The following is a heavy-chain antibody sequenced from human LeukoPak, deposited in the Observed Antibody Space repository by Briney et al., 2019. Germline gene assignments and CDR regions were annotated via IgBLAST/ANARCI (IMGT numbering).Heavy chain of an antibody. CDR2: IYSGGST. V-gene: IGHV3-66*01. CDR3: ARDEGYYDSSGYYSLQDY. CDR1: GFTVSSNC. D-gene: IGHD3-22*01. Sequence: GGSLRLSCAASGFTVSSNCMSWVRQAPGKGLEWVSVIYSGGSTYYADSVKGRFTISRDNSKNTLYLQMNSLRAEDTAVYYCARDEGYYDSSGYYSLQDYWGQGTLVTVSS. J-gene: IGHJ4*02.